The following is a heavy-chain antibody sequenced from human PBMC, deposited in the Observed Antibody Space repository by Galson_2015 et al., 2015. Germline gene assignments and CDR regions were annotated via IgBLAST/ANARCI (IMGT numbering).Heavy chain of an antibody. CDR1: GFTFRDYR. V-gene: IGHV3-48*02. J-gene: IGHJ6*04. CDR2: ISNGVSTI. Sequence: SLRLSCAASGFTFRDYRMNWVRQAPGKGLEWISYISNGVSTIYYADSVKGRFTISRDNAKNSLYLQMNSLRDEDTAVYYCARDGPGVLRFLDVWGKGTTVTVSS. CDR3: ARDGPGVLRFLDV. D-gene: IGHD3-3*01.